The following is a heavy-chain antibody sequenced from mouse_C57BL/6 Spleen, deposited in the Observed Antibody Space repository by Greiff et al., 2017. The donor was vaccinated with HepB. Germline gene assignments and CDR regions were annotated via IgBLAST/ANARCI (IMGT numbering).Heavy chain of an antibody. CDR1: GFSLTSYG. J-gene: IGHJ4*01. CDR2: IWSGGST. Sequence: VKLVESGPGLVQPSQSLSITCTVSGFSLTSYGVHWVRQSPGKGLEWLGVIWSGGSTDYNAAFISRLSISKDNSKSQVFFKMNSLQADDTAIYYCARKSFPPYYAMDYWGQGTSVTVSS. V-gene: IGHV2-2*01. CDR3: ARKSFPPYYAMDY.